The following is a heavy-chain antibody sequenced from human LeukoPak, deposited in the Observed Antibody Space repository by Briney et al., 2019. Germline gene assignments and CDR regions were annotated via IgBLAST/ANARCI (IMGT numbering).Heavy chain of an antibody. D-gene: IGHD3-10*01. Sequence: SETLSLTCAVYGGSFSGYYWSWIRQPPGKGLEWIGEINHSGSTNYNPSLKSRVTISVDTSKNQFSLKLSSVTAADTAVYYCARLGSGSLHYYYGMDVWGQGTTVTVSS. CDR1: GGSFSGYY. CDR2: INHSGST. V-gene: IGHV4-34*01. J-gene: IGHJ6*02. CDR3: ARLGSGSLHYYYGMDV.